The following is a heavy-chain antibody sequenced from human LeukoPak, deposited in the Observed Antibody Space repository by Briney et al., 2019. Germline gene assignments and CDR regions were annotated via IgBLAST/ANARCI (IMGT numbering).Heavy chain of an antibody. Sequence: WGSLRLSCAASGFMFRSYAMNWVRQAPGKGLEWVSAISADGDSTYYADSVKGRFTISRDNSKNTLYLQMNSLRPGFTAVYYCAKRRYCTSTSCHDFDYWGQGTLVTVSS. D-gene: IGHD2-2*01. CDR3: AKRRYCTSTSCHDFDY. CDR2: ISADGDST. J-gene: IGHJ4*02. V-gene: IGHV3-23*01. CDR1: GFMFRSYA.